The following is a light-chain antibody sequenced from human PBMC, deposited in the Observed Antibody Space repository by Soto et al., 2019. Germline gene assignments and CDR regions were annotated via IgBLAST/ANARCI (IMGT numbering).Light chain of an antibody. CDR2: GAS. CDR3: QQYNNWPPCT. CDR1: QSVSSN. J-gene: IGKJ2*02. V-gene: IGKV3-15*01. Sequence: KVMTQSPATLSVYPGERATLSCRASQSVSSNLAWYQQKPGQAPRLLIYGASTRATGIPARFSGSGSGTEFTLTISSLQSKDFAVYYCQQYNNWPPCTFGQGTKVDIK.